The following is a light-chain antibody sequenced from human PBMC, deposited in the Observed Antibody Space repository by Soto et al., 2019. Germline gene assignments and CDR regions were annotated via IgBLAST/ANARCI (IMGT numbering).Light chain of an antibody. CDR3: GTWDSSLSAGYYV. Sequence: QSVLAQPPPVSAAPGQKVTISCSGSSSNIGNNYVSWYQQLPGTAPKLLIYDNNKRPSGIPDRFSGSKSGTSATLGITGLQTGDEADYYCGTWDSSLSAGYYVFGTGTKVTVL. V-gene: IGLV1-51*01. CDR2: DNN. J-gene: IGLJ1*01. CDR1: SSNIGNNY.